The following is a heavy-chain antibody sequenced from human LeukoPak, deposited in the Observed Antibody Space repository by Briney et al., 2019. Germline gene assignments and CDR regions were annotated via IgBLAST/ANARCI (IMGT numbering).Heavy chain of an antibody. D-gene: IGHD6-19*01. V-gene: IGHV3-9*01. CDR2: ISWNSGSI. CDR1: GFTFDDYA. CDR3: AKGVYSSGWYYFDY. Sequence: GGSLRLSCAASGFTFDDYAMHWVQQAPGKGLKCVSCISWNSGSIGYADSVKGRFTISRDNAKNSLYLQMNSLRAEDTALYYCAKGVYSSGWYYFDYWGQGTLVTVSS. J-gene: IGHJ4*02.